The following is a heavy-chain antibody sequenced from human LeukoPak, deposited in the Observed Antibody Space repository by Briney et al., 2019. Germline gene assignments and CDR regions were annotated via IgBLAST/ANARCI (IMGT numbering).Heavy chain of an antibody. Sequence: SETLSLTCTVSGGSISSSSYYWGWIRQPPGKGLEWIGSIYYSGSTYYNPSLKSRVTISVDTSKNQFSLKLSSVTAADTAVYYCARGRKYSRGGPYYYYYYMDVWGKGTTVTVSS. CDR1: GGSISSSSYY. J-gene: IGHJ6*03. CDR2: IYYSGST. V-gene: IGHV4-39*07. CDR3: ARGRKYSRGGPYYYYYYMDV. D-gene: IGHD1-26*01.